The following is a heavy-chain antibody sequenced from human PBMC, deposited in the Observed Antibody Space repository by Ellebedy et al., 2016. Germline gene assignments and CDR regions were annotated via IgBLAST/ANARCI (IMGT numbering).Heavy chain of an antibody. CDR2: IKQDGSEK. Sequence: GGSLRLSXAASGFTVSSNYMSWVRQAPGKGLEWVANIKQDGSEKYYVDSVKGRFTISRDNAKNSLYLQMNSLRAEDTALYYCARDESYIAFNIWGQGTMVTVSS. CDR1: GFTVSSNY. V-gene: IGHV3-7*03. J-gene: IGHJ3*02. D-gene: IGHD4-11*01. CDR3: ARDESYIAFNI.